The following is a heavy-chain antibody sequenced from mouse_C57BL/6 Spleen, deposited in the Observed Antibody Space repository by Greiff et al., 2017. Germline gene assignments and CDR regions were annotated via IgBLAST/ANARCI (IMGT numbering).Heavy chain of an antibody. CDR3: ARDTTVVATRRYAMDY. J-gene: IGHJ4*01. CDR1: GYTFTSYW. CDR2: IHPNGGST. Sequence: VQLQQPGAELVKPGASVKLSCKASGYTFTSYWMHWVKQRPGQGLEWIGMIHPNGGSTNYNEKFKSKATLTVDKSSSTAYMQLSSLTSEDSAVYYCARDTTVVATRRYAMDYWGQGTSVTVSS. D-gene: IGHD1-1*01. V-gene: IGHV1-64*01.